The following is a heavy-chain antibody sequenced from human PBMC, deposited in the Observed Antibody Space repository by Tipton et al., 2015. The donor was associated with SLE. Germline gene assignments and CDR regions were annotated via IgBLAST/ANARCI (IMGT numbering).Heavy chain of an antibody. D-gene: IGHD3-16*01. CDR3: ARVQAYEGFDP. CDR2: IHHSGST. Sequence: SLRLSCAVSGGSIRSSNWWSWVRQPPGKGLEWIGEIHHSGSTNSNPSLKSRVTISVDTSKNQFSLKLSSVTAADTAVYYCARVQAYEGFDPWGQGTLVTVSS. V-gene: IGHV4-4*02. CDR1: GGSIRSSNW. J-gene: IGHJ5*02.